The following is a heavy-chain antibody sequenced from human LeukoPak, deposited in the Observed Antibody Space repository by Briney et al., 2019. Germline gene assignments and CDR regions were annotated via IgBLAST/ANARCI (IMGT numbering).Heavy chain of an antibody. CDR2: IYLGDSDT. Sequence: GESLKISCKGSGDSFTTYWIGWVRQMPGKGLEWMGIIYLGDSDTRYSPSFQGQVTISADKSINTAYLQWSSLKASDTAMYYCARHNRITMVRGVIIRTAEYSQLWGQGTLVTVSS. J-gene: IGHJ1*01. V-gene: IGHV5-51*01. D-gene: IGHD3-10*01. CDR1: GDSFTTYW. CDR3: ARHNRITMVRGVIIRTAEYSQL.